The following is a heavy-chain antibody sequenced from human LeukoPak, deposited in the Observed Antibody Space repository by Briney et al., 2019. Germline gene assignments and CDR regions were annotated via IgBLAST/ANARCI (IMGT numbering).Heavy chain of an antibody. V-gene: IGHV3-21*01. Sequence: GGSLRLSCAASGFTLSSYSMNWVRQAPGKGLEWVSSISSSSSYIYYADSVKGRFTISRDNAKNSLYLQMNSLRAEDTAVYYCARVGLYSSSYFDYWGQGTLVTVSS. CDR2: ISSSSSYI. CDR1: GFTLSSYS. J-gene: IGHJ4*02. D-gene: IGHD6-13*01. CDR3: ARVGLYSSSYFDY.